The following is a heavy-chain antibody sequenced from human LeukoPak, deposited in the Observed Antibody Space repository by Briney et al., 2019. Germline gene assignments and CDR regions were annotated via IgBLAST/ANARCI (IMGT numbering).Heavy chain of an antibody. V-gene: IGHV4-34*01. CDR1: GGSFSGYY. CDR2: INHSGST. Sequence: PSETLSLTCAVYGGSFSGYYWSWIRQPPGKGLERIGEINHSGSTNYNPSLKSRVTISVDTSKNQFSLKLSSVTAADTAVYYCARGLMVRGVILHYYYYMDVWGKGTTVTVSS. D-gene: IGHD3-10*01. CDR3: ARGLMVRGVILHYYYYMDV. J-gene: IGHJ6*03.